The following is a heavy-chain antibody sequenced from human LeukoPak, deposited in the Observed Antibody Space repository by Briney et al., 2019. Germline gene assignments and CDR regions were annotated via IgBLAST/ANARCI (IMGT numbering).Heavy chain of an antibody. D-gene: IGHD6-6*01. CDR1: GFSLSGYW. V-gene: IGHV3-23*01. CDR3: AKVTSSRFDP. CDR2: ISGSGGST. J-gene: IGHJ5*02. Sequence: GGSLRLSCAASGFSLSGYWMHWVRQAPGKGLEWVSAISGSGGSTYYADSVKGRFTISRDNSKNTLYLQMNSLRAEDTAVYYCAKVTSSRFDPWGQGTLVTVSS.